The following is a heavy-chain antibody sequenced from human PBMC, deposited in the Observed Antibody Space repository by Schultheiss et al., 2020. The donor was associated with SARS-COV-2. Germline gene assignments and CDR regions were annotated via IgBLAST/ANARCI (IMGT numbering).Heavy chain of an antibody. CDR3: AGGGNSDVVRGP. J-gene: IGHJ5*02. CDR2: IYYSGST. Sequence: SETLSLTCTVSGGSISSGDYYWSWIRQPPGKGLEWIGYIYYSGSTYYNPSLKSRVTISVDTSKNQFSLKLSSVTAADTAVYYCAGGGNSDVVRGPWGQGTLVTVSS. D-gene: IGHD4-23*01. V-gene: IGHV4-30-4*01. CDR1: GGSISSGDYY.